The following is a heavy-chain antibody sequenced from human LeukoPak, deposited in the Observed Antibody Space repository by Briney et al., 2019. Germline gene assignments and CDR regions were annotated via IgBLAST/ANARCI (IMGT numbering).Heavy chain of an antibody. CDR1: GFTFSSYE. V-gene: IGHV3-48*03. CDR2: ISSSGSTI. CDR3: ARPITVTTGYFDY. J-gene: IGHJ4*02. Sequence: GGSLRLSCAASGFTFSSYEMNWVRQAPGKGLEWVSYISSSGSTIYYADSVKGRFTISRDNAKNSLYLQMNSLRAEDTAVYYCARPITVTTGYFDYWGQGTLVTVSS. D-gene: IGHD4-17*01.